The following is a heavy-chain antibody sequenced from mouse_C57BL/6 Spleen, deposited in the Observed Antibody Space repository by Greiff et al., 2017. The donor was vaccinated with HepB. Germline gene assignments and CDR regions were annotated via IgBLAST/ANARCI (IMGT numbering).Heavy chain of an antibody. Sequence: VQLQQSGPELVKPGASVKISCKASGYTFTDYYMNWVKQSHGKSLEWIGDINPNNGGTSYNQKFKGKATLTVDKSSSTAYMELRSLTSEDSAVYYCARDYYGSSQFAYWGQGTLVTVSA. CDR1: GYTFTDYY. V-gene: IGHV1-26*01. D-gene: IGHD1-1*01. CDR3: ARDYYGSSQFAY. CDR2: INPNNGGT. J-gene: IGHJ3*01.